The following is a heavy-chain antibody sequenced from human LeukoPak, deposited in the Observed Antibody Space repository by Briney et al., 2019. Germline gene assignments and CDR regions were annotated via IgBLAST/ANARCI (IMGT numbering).Heavy chain of an antibody. J-gene: IGHJ1*01. D-gene: IGHD1-26*01. CDR3: ATSGSYYDEYFQH. CDR1: GGTFSSYA. Sequence: SVKVSCKASGGTFSSYAISWVRQAPGQGLEWMGGIIPIFGTADYAQKFQGRVTITADESTSTAYMELSSLRSEDTAVYYCATSGSYYDEYFQHWGQGTLVTVSS. V-gene: IGHV1-69*13. CDR2: IIPIFGTA.